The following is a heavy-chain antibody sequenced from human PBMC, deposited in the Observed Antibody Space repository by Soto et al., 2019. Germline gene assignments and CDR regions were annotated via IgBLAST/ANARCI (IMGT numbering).Heavy chain of an antibody. CDR2: IDSDGSST. J-gene: IGHJ6*02. Sequence: EVQLVESGGGLVQTGGSLRVSCAASGFTFGSYWMNWVRQAPGKGLVWVSRIDSDGSSTTYADSVKGRLTTSRDNPKNTLYLQMSSLRVEDTAVYYCARGRPYGMDVWGQGTTVTVS. CDR1: GFTFGSYW. CDR3: ARGRPYGMDV. V-gene: IGHV3-74*01.